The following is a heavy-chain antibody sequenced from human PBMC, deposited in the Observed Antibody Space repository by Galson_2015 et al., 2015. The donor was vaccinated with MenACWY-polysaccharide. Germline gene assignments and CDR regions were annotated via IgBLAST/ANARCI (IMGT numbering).Heavy chain of an antibody. CDR3: ARGISASYDF. CDR2: IYNSGNV. CDR1: GAPNFYSY. Sequence: SETLSLTCTVSGAPNFYSYWTWIRQPPGKGLEWIGYIYNSGNVDYSPSLKSRVTLSQDPSKRQFYLRLTSVTAADTAVYYCARGISASYDFWGQGNLVIVS. D-gene: IGHD3-3*02. J-gene: IGHJ4*02. V-gene: IGHV4-59*01.